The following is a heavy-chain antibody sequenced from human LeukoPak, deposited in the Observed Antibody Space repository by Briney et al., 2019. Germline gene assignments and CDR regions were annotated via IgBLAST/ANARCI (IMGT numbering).Heavy chain of an antibody. CDR3: ATDPVLRDFDWGGAPAAFDI. CDR2: INAYNGST. D-gene: IGHD3-9*01. J-gene: IGHJ3*02. V-gene: IGHV1-18*01. CDR1: GSTFTSYG. Sequence: ASVNVSCKASGSTFTSYGISWGRQAPGQGQGWMGWINAYNGSTIYAQKLQGRVTMTTDTSTSTAYMELRSLTSDDTAVYYCATDPVLRDFDWGGAPAAFDIWGQGTMVTVSS.